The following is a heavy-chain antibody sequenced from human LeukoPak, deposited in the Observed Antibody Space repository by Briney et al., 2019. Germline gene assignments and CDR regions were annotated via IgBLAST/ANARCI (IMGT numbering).Heavy chain of an antibody. CDR2: IIPILGIA. D-gene: IGHD3-22*01. V-gene: IGHV1-69*04. Sequence: ASVKVSCKASGGTFSSYAISWVRQAPGQGLERMGRIIPILGIANYAQKFQGRVTITADKSTSTAYMELSSLRSEDTAVYYCATRGYYDSSGYYNYWGQGTLVTVSS. CDR3: ATRGYYDSSGYYNY. J-gene: IGHJ4*02. CDR1: GGTFSSYA.